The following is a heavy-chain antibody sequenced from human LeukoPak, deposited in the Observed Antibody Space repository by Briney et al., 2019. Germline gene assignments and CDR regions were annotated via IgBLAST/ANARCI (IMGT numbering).Heavy chain of an antibody. V-gene: IGHV4-59*08. Sequence: PSETLSLTCTVSGGSITSYYWSWIRRPPGKGLEWIGYIYYSGSTNYNPSLKSQLTISVDASKNQFSLKLSSVTATDTAVYYCASLTTVTQGYFDSWGQGTLVTVSS. J-gene: IGHJ4*02. CDR3: ASLTTVTQGYFDS. D-gene: IGHD4-17*01. CDR1: GGSITSYY. CDR2: IYYSGST.